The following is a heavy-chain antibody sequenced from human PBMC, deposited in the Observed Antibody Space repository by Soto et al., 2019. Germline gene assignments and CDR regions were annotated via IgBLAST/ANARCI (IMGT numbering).Heavy chain of an antibody. CDR2: IGAYNGNT. Sequence: QVQLVQSGAEVKKPGASVKVSYKSSGYSFRNYGITWVRQAPGQGLEWMGWIGAYNGNTNYAQKFQGRVTMTTDTSTSTAYLELRSLRSDDTAVYYCARDSLPMAVAAPDNWGQGTLVTVSS. V-gene: IGHV1-18*01. D-gene: IGHD2-15*01. CDR1: GYSFRNYG. CDR3: ARDSLPMAVAAPDN. J-gene: IGHJ4*02.